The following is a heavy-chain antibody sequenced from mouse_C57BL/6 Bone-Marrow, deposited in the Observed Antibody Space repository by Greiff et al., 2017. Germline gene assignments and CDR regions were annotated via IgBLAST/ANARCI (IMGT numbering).Heavy chain of an antibody. V-gene: IGHV14-4*01. Sequence: VQLKESGAELVRPGASVKLSCTASGFNIKDDYMHWVKQRPEQGLEWIGWIDPENGDTEYASKFQGKATITADTSSNTAYLQLSSLTSEDTAVYYCTIYYDYDDGAWFAYWGQGTLVTVSA. CDR3: TIYYDYDDGAWFAY. CDR2: IDPENGDT. CDR1: GFNIKDDY. D-gene: IGHD2-4*01. J-gene: IGHJ3*01.